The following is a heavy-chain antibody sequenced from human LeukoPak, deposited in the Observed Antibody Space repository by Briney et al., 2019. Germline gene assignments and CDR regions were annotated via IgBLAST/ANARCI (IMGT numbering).Heavy chain of an antibody. CDR2: IYTSGST. V-gene: IGHV4-4*07. J-gene: IGHJ4*02. D-gene: IGHD6-13*01. CDR3: ARDISSSWYGLVDY. CDR1: GGSISSYY. Sequence: SETLSLTCTVSGGSISSYYWSWIRQPAGKGLEWIGRIYTSGSTNYNASLKSRVSMSVDTSKNQFSLKLSSVTAADTAVYYCARDISSSWYGLVDYWGQGTLVTVSS.